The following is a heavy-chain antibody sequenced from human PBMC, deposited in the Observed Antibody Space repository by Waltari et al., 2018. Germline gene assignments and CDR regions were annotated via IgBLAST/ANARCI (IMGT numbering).Heavy chain of an antibody. Sequence: QVQLQQWGAGLLKPSETLSLPCAVYGGSFSGYYWRWIRPPPGTGLEWIGEINHSGSTNYNPSLKSRVTISVDTSKNQFSLKLSSVAAADTAVYYCARALVVAIFGVENKGIIDYWGQGTLVTVSS. D-gene: IGHD3-3*01. CDR1: GGSFSGYY. V-gene: IGHV4-34*01. CDR3: ARALVVAIFGVENKGIIDY. J-gene: IGHJ4*02. CDR2: INHSGST.